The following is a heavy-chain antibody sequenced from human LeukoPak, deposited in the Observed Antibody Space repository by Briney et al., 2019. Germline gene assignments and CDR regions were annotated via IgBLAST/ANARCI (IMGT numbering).Heavy chain of an antibody. J-gene: IGHJ4*02. V-gene: IGHV3-64*02. D-gene: IGHD3-22*01. CDR2: ISSNGGST. Sequence: GGSLRLSCSASGFTFSSYAMHWVRQAPGKGLEYVSAISSNGGSTYYADSVKGRFTISRDNSKNTLYLQMGSLRAEDMAVYFCARSSGYGYYFDYWGQGTLVTVSS. CDR1: GFTFSSYA. CDR3: ARSSGYGYYFDY.